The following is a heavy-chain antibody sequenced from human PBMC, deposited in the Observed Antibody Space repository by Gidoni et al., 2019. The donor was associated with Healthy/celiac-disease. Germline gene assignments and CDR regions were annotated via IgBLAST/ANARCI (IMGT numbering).Heavy chain of an antibody. CDR3: AKDLIGVRWLLFDY. Sequence: EVQLLESGGGLVQPGGSLRLSSAASGFPFSSYAMSWVRQAPGKGLEWVSAISGSGGSTYYADSVKGRFTISRDNSKNTLYLQMNSLRAEDTAVYYCAKDLIGVRWLLFDYWGQGTLVTVSS. CDR1: GFPFSSYA. V-gene: IGHV3-23*01. D-gene: IGHD5-12*01. J-gene: IGHJ4*02. CDR2: ISGSGGST.